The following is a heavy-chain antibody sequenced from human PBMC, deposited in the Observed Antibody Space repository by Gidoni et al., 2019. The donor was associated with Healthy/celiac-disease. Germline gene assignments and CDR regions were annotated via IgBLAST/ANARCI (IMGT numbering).Heavy chain of an antibody. CDR1: GFPFDDYA. CDR3: AKDIDPGIAVAGTRYYYDYGMDV. Sequence: EVQLVESGGGLVQPGRSLRLSCAASGFPFDDYALHWVRQAPGKGLEWVSGISWNSGSIGYADSVKGRFTISRDNAKNSLYLQMNSLRAEDTALYYCAKDIDPGIAVAGTRYYYDYGMDVWGQGTTVTVSS. D-gene: IGHD6-19*01. CDR2: ISWNSGSI. V-gene: IGHV3-9*01. J-gene: IGHJ6*02.